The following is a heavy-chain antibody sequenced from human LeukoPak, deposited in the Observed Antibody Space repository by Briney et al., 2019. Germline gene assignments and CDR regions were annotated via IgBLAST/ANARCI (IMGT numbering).Heavy chain of an antibody. D-gene: IGHD3-9*01. Sequence: SETLSLTCHVSGGSITKDYWNWVRQSPERGLEWIGYIFHTGSTEYNPSLKSRVSMSVGTSKSQFSLKLDSVTAADTAVYYCARAPLQYSERAFDVWGQGTTVTVSS. J-gene: IGHJ3*01. CDR2: IFHTGST. CDR1: GGSITKDY. V-gene: IGHV4-59*08. CDR3: ARAPLQYSERAFDV.